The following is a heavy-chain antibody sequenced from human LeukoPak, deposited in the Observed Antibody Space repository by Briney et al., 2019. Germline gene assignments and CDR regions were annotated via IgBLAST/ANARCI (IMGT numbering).Heavy chain of an antibody. CDR1: GGTFSSYA. Sequence: SAKVSCKASGGTFSSYAISWVRQAPGQGLEWLGRIIPIFGIANYAQKFQGRVTITADKSTSTAYMELSSLRSEDTAVYYCARDVTNCSSTSCYLVNNWFDPWGQGTLVTVSS. CDR3: ARDVTNCSSTSCYLVNNWFDP. CDR2: IIPIFGIA. D-gene: IGHD2-2*01. V-gene: IGHV1-69*04. J-gene: IGHJ5*02.